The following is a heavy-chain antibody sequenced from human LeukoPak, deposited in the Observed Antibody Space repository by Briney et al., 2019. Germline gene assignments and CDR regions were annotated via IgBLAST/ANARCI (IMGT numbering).Heavy chain of an antibody. CDR2: IKSITDGGTT. Sequence: GGSLTLSCAASGFTFSNAWMSWVRQAPGKGLEWVGRIKSITDGGTTDYAAPVKGRFTISRDDSKNTLYLQMNSLKTEDTAVYYCTTDLYPPFDYWGQGTLVTVSS. CDR1: GFTFSNAW. V-gene: IGHV3-15*01. CDR3: TTDLYPPFDY. J-gene: IGHJ4*02. D-gene: IGHD2-2*02.